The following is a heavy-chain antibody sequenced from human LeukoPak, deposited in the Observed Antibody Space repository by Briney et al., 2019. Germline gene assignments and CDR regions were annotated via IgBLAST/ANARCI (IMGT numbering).Heavy chain of an antibody. V-gene: IGHV1-2*04. D-gene: IGHD6-25*01. CDR3: ARANGYSSGSTPVDY. CDR2: INPNSGGT. CDR1: GYTFTGYY. J-gene: IGHJ4*02. Sequence: ASVKVSCRASGYTFTGYYMHWVRQAPGQGLEWMGWINPNSGGTNYAQKFQGWVTMTRDTSISTAYMELSRLRSDDTAVYYCARANGYSSGSTPVDYWGQGTLVTVSS.